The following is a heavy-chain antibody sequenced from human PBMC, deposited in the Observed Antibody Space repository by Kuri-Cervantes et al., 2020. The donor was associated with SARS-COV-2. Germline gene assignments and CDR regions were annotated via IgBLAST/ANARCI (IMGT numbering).Heavy chain of an antibody. V-gene: IGHV3-43*02. J-gene: IGHJ2*01. Sequence: GESLKISCAASGFTFDDYAMHWVRQAPGKGLEWVSLISGDGGSTYYADSVKGRFTISRDNSKNTLYLQMNSLRAEDTAVYYCARSGSGYYYSWYFDLWGRGTLVTVSS. CDR2: ISGDGGST. CDR1: GFTFDDYA. D-gene: IGHD3-22*01. CDR3: ARSGSGYYYSWYFDL.